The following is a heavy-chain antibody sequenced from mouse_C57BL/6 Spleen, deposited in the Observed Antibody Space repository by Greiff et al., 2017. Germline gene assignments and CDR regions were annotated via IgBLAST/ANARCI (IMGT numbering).Heavy chain of an antibody. CDR3: ARDLVGY. J-gene: IGHJ2*01. CDR1: GFTFSSYA. V-gene: IGHV5-4*01. CDR2: ISDGGSYT. Sequence: DVQLVESGGGLVKPGGSLKLSCAASGFTFSSYAMSWVRQTPEKRLEWVATISDGGSYTYYPDNVKGRFTISRDTAKNNLYLQVSHLKSEYTAMYDCARDLVGYWGQGTTLTVSS.